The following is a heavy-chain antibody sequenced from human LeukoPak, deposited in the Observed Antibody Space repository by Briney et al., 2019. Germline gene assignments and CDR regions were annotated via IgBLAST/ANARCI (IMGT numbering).Heavy chain of an antibody. CDR2: IYTSGST. CDR1: GGSISSGGYS. J-gene: IGHJ5*02. D-gene: IGHD6-13*01. V-gene: IGHV4-61*02. Sequence: TSQTLSLTCAVSGGSISSGGYSWSWIRQPAGKGLEWIGRIYTSGSTNYNPSLKSRVTMSVDTSKNQFSLKLSSVTAADTAVYYCARVYSSSWYWFDPWGQGTLVTVSS. CDR3: ARVYSSSWYWFDP.